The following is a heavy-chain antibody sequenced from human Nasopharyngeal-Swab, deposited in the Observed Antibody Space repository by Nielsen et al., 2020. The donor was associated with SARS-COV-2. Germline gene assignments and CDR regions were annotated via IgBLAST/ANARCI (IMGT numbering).Heavy chain of an antibody. D-gene: IGHD2-2*01. CDR1: GGSISSYY. V-gene: IGHV4-59*01. J-gene: IGHJ5*02. CDR3: ARRVVPAAEFYP. CDR2: IYYSGST. Sequence: SETLSLTCTVSGGSISSYYWSWIRQPPGKGLEWIGYIYYSGSTNYNPSLKSRVTISADTSKNQFSLKLSSVTAADTAVYYCARRVVPAAEFYPWGQGTLVTVSS.